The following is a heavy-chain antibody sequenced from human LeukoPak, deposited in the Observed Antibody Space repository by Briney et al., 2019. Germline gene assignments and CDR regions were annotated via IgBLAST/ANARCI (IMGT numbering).Heavy chain of an antibody. CDR1: GGSISSYY. CDR2: IYYSGST. D-gene: IGHD3-10*01. CDR3: ARWEYYYGSGSLSAFDI. Sequence: MASETLSLTCTVSGGSISSYYWSWIRQPPGKGLAWIGYIYYSGSTNYNPSLKSRVTISVDTSKNQFSLKLSSVTAADTAVYYCARWEYYYGSGSLSAFDIWGQGTMVTVSS. V-gene: IGHV4-59*01. J-gene: IGHJ3*02.